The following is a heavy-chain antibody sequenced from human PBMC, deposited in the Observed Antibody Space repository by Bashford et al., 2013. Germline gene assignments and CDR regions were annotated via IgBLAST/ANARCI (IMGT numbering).Heavy chain of an antibody. V-gene: IGHV4-59*01. D-gene: IGHD1-1*01. CDR3: ASYDAGTDAFDI. CDR2: IYYSGST. Sequence: ETLSLTCTVSGGSISSYYWSWIRQPPGKGLEWIGYIYYSGSTNYNPSLKSRVTISVDTSKNQFSLKLSSVTAADTAVYYCASYDAGTDAFDIWGQGTMVTVSS. J-gene: IGHJ3*02. CDR1: GGSISSYY.